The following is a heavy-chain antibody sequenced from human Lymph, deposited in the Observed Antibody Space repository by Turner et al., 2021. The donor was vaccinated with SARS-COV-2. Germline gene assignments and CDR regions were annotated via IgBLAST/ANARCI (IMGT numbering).Heavy chain of an antibody. CDR3: ARGGVDTAMVRYYYYGMDV. D-gene: IGHD5-18*01. Sequence: QVQLQQWGAGLLKPSDALSLTCAVYGGSFSGYYWSWIRQPPGKGLEWIGEINHSGSTNYNPSLKSRDTISVDTSKNQFSLKLSSVTAADTAVYYCARGGVDTAMVRYYYYGMDVWGQGTTVTVSS. CDR1: GGSFSGYY. V-gene: IGHV4-34*01. CDR2: INHSGST. J-gene: IGHJ6*02.